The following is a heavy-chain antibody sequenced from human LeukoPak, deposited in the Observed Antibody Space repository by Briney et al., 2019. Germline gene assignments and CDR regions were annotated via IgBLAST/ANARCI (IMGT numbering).Heavy chain of an antibody. CDR2: ISSSSSTI. CDR1: GFPFSSYS. Sequence: PGGSLTLSCAASGFPFSSYSMNWVRQAPGKGLEWVSYISSSSSTIYYADSVKGRFTISRDNGQNSLYLQMKSLRPEDTAVYCCARVPFLGMGDFWGQGTMVTVSS. V-gene: IGHV3-48*04. D-gene: IGHD3-16*01. J-gene: IGHJ3*01. CDR3: ARVPFLGMGDF.